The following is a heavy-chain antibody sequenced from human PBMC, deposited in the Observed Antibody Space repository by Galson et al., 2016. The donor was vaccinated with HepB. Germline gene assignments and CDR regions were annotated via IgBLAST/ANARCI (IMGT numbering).Heavy chain of an antibody. CDR2: IYWDDDK. Sequence: PALVKPTQTLTLTCTSSGFSLNTRGVGVGWIRQPPGKALEWLALIYWDDDKRYSPSLTSRLTITKDTSKNQVGLTMTNMDPVDTATYSCAQIDSKVVNGFYHIYYDFWGQGTLVIVSS. J-gene: IGHJ4*02. CDR3: AQIDSKVVNGFYHIYYDF. D-gene: IGHD3-22*01. V-gene: IGHV2-5*02. CDR1: GFSLNTRGVG.